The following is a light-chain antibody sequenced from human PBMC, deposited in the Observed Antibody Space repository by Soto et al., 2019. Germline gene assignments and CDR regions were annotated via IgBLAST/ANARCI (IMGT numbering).Light chain of an antibody. Sequence: EVVLTQSPATLSVSPGDRATLSCRASQYIGSAVAWYHQRSGQAPRLLIYGASSRATGIPDRFSGSGSGTDFTLTISRLEPEDFAVYYCQQYGSSLWTFGQGTKVEIK. CDR2: GAS. V-gene: IGKV3-20*01. CDR1: QYIGSAV. J-gene: IGKJ1*01. CDR3: QQYGSSLWT.